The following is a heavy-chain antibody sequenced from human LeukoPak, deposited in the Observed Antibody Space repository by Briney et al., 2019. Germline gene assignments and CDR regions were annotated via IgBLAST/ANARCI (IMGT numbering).Heavy chain of an antibody. J-gene: IGHJ4*02. Sequence: GGSLRLSCAASGFTFSSYGMHWVRQAPGGGLEYVSAIGGNGGSTYYANSVKGRFTISRDNSKNTLYLQMGSLRAEDKGVYFCARYGGTVAGYDYWGQGTLVTASS. CDR3: ARYGGTVAGYDY. CDR1: GFTFSSYG. CDR2: IGGNGGST. V-gene: IGHV3-64*01. D-gene: IGHD6-19*01.